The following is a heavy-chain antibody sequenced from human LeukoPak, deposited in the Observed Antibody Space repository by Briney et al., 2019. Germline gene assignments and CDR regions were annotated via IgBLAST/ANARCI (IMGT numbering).Heavy chain of an antibody. V-gene: IGHV3-48*04. CDR3: VRVGRIQYFDY. Sequence: GGSLRLSCAAFGFTVSSNYMSWVRQAPGKGPEWISYISGGRDTMYYADSVKGRFTSSRDNAKNSLFLQMNSLRAEDTAVYYCVRVGRIQYFDYWGQGTPVTVSS. CDR1: GFTVSSNY. J-gene: IGHJ4*02. CDR2: ISGGRDTM. D-gene: IGHD5-18*01.